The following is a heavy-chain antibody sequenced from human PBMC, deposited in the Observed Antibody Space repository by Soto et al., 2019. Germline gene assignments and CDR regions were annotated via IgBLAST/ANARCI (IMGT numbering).Heavy chain of an antibody. Sequence: QVQLVQSGAEVKKPGSSVKVSCEASGGTFRSYGITWVRQAPGQGLEWMGGIIPIFGTTNYAQKFQGRVTLTAAESTNIAYMELSSLRSEDTAVYYCARDYYDSSGYPGYWGQGTLVTVSS. D-gene: IGHD3-22*01. CDR1: GGTFRSYG. CDR2: IIPIFGTT. J-gene: IGHJ4*02. V-gene: IGHV1-69*01. CDR3: ARDYYDSSGYPGY.